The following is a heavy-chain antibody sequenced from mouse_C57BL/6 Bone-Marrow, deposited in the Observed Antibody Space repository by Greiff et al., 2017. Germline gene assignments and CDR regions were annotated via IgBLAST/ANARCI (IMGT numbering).Heavy chain of an antibody. J-gene: IGHJ3*01. D-gene: IGHD2-4*01. CDR1: GYTFTSDG. Sequence: QVQLQQSGAELARPGASVKLSCKASGYTFTSDGISWVKQRTGQGLEWIGEIYPRSGNNYYNEKFKGKATLTADTSSSTAYLELRSLTSEDSAVYFCARRDYYDYAWFAYWGQGTLVTVSA. CDR3: ARRDYYDYAWFAY. CDR2: IYPRSGNN. V-gene: IGHV1-81*01.